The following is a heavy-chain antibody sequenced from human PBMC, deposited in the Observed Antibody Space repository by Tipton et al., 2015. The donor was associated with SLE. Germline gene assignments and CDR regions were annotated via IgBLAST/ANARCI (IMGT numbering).Heavy chain of an antibody. CDR3: ASGRYSYGYETPNWFDP. CDR1: GYSISSGYY. J-gene: IGHJ5*02. CDR2: IYYSGST. V-gene: IGHV4-38-2*02. Sequence: TLSLTCTVSGYSISSGYYWGWIRQPPGKGLEWIGSIYYSGSTYYNPSLKSRVTISVDTSKNQFSLKLSSVTAADTAVYYCASGRYSYGYETPNWFDPWGQGTLVTVSS. D-gene: IGHD5-18*01.